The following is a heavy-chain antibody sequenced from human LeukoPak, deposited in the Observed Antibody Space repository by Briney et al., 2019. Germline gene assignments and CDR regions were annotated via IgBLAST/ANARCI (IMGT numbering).Heavy chain of an antibody. CDR1: GFSLSTSGMC. V-gene: IGHV2-70*11. CDR2: IDWDDDK. CDR3: ARTTYYYDSSGYSYGMDV. Sequence: SGPTLVNPTQPLTLTCTFSGFSLSTSGMCVSWIRQPPGKALEWLARIDWDDDKYYSTSLKTRLTISKDTSKNQVVLTMTNMDPVDTATYYCARTTYYYDSSGYSYGMDVWGQGTTVTVSS. D-gene: IGHD3-22*01. J-gene: IGHJ6*02.